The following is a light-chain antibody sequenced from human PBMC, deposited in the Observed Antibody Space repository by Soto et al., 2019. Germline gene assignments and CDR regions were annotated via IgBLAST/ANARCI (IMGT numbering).Light chain of an antibody. Sequence: QSALTQPASVSGSPGQSITLSCTGTSSDIGGYDYVSWYQRHPGKAPKLIIYDVHNPPSGVSNRFSSSKSGNTASLTISGLQAEDEADYYCTSYASGSSHVVFGGGTKLTVL. V-gene: IGLV2-14*01. J-gene: IGLJ2*01. CDR3: TSYASGSSHVV. CDR2: DVH. CDR1: SSDIGGYDY.